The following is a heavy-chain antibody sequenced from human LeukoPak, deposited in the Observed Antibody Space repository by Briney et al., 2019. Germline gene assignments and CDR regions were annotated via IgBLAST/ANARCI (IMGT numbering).Heavy chain of an antibody. V-gene: IGHV1-2*02. CDR1: GYTFTGYY. CDR3: ARDRYSSGWYEFLPDY. CDR2: ITPNSGGT. Sequence: GASVKVSCKASGYTFTGYYMHWVRQAPGQGLEWMGWITPNSGGTNYAQKFQGRVTMTRDTSISTAYMELSRLRSDDTAVYYCARDRYSSGWYEFLPDYWGQGTLVTVSS. J-gene: IGHJ4*02. D-gene: IGHD6-19*01.